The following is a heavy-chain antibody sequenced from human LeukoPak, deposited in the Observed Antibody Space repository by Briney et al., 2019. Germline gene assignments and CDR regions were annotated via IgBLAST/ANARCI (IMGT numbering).Heavy chain of an antibody. CDR3: ARDLGGGSYGWGKFYL. CDR2: INPSVGST. J-gene: IGHJ2*01. V-gene: IGHV1-46*01. Sequence: ASVKVSCQASGCSFTSYYMHWVRQAPGQGLEWMGIINPSVGSTSYAQKFHGRVTMTRDTSTSTVYVELSRLRSEDTAVYYCARDLGGGSYGWGKFYLWGRGTLVAVSS. CDR1: GCSFTSYY. D-gene: IGHD3-10*01.